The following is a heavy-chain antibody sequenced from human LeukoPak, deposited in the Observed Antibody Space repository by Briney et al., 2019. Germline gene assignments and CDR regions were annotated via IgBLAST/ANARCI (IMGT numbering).Heavy chain of an antibody. D-gene: IGHD5-24*01. Sequence: PGGSLRLSCAASGFIFGSYSMNWVRQAPGKGLEWVSSISSSSSYIYYADSVKGRFTISRDNAKNSLYLQMNSLRAEDTAVYYCARVTDGYNYRYFDYWGQGTLVTVSS. CDR1: GFIFGSYS. CDR3: ARVTDGYNYRYFDY. V-gene: IGHV3-21*01. CDR2: ISSSSSYI. J-gene: IGHJ4*02.